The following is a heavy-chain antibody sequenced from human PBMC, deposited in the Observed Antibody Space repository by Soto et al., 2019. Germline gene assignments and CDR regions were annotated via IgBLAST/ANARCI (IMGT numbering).Heavy chain of an antibody. V-gene: IGHV3-30*03. CDR3: VGGQYYFDY. Sequence: QVLLVESGGGVVQPGRSLRLSCAASGFPFTSYGMHWVREGPDKGLEWVAIISYDGSDKYYADSVKGRVTISRDNSKNTLVLQMNSLRPEDTALYYCVGGQYYFDYRGQGTLVIVSS. CDR2: ISYDGSDK. CDR1: GFPFTSYG. D-gene: IGHD3-10*01. J-gene: IGHJ4*02.